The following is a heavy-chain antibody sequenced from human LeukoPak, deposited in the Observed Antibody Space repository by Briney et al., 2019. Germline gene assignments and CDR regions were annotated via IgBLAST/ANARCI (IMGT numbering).Heavy chain of an antibody. CDR1: GFTFSSYG. CDR2: ISYDGGNK. Sequence: AGGSLRLSRAASGFTFSSYGMHWVRQAPGKGLEWVAVISYDGGNKYYADSVKGRFTISRDNSKNTLYLQMNSLRAEDTAVYYCAKVAAYSSSWYDYWGQGTLVTVSS. V-gene: IGHV3-30*18. D-gene: IGHD6-13*01. J-gene: IGHJ4*02. CDR3: AKVAAYSSSWYDY.